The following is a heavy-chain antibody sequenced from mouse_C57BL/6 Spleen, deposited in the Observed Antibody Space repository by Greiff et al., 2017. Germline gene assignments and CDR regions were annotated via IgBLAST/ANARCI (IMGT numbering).Heavy chain of an antibody. V-gene: IGHV1-69*01. Sequence: VQLQQPGAELVMPGASVKLSCKASGYTFTSYWMHWVKQRPGQGLEWIGEIDPSDSYTNYNQKFKGKSTLTVDKSSSTAYMQLSSLTSEDSAVYYCARSHYYGSSYEDYWGQGTTLTVSS. CDR1: GYTFTSYW. CDR3: ARSHYYGSSYEDY. CDR2: IDPSDSYT. J-gene: IGHJ2*01. D-gene: IGHD1-1*01.